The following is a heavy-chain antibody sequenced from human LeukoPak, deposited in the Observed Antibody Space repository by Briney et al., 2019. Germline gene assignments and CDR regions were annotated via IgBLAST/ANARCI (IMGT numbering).Heavy chain of an antibody. V-gene: IGHV1-69*01. CDR3: ARELEKLLWFGEFDDAFDI. CDR2: LIPIFCTA. Sequence: GASVKVSXKASGGTFSSYAISWVRQAPGQGREWMGGLIPIFCTANYAQKSQGTVQITEDESTSTAYMELSSLRSEDTAVYYCARELEKLLWFGEFDDAFDIWGQGTMVTVSS. CDR1: GGTFSSYA. J-gene: IGHJ3*02. D-gene: IGHD3-10*01.